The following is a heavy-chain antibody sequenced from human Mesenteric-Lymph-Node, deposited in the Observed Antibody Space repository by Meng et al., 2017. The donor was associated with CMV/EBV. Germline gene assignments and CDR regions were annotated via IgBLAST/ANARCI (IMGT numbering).Heavy chain of an antibody. CDR3: ARVSTPMGAWFFDL. D-gene: IGHD5-18*01. J-gene: IGHJ2*01. V-gene: IGHV4-30-4*08. CDR2: ISDSGST. CDR1: GDSISGGDDF. Sequence: GDSISGGDDFWSWIRQSPGKGLEWIGYISDSGSTYYKPSLKSRATISLSTSKNHLSLRLGSVTAADAAIYYCARVSTPMGAWFFDLWGRGTLVTVSS.